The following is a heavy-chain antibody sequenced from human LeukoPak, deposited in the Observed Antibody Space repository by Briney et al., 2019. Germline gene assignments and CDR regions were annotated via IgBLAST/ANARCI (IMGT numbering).Heavy chain of an antibody. V-gene: IGHV1-3*01. J-gene: IGHJ6*02. CDR3: ARNYDFWSAPIGHYYGMDV. CDR2: ISAGNGNT. CDR1: GYTFTGYY. Sequence: GASVKVSCKTSGYTFTGYYVHWVRQAPGQRLEWMGWISAGNGNTKYSQKFQGRVTITRDTSASTAYMELSSLRSEDTAVYYCARNYDFWSAPIGHYYGMDVWAKGPRSPSP. D-gene: IGHD3-3*01.